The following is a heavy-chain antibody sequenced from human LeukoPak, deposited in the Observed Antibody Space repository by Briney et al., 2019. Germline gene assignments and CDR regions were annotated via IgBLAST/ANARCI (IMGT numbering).Heavy chain of an antibody. CDR3: AKTIATSATGY. CDR2: ISYDGSNK. J-gene: IGHJ4*02. D-gene: IGHD6-13*01. CDR1: GFAFSNFA. Sequence: GGSLRLSCAASGFAFSNFAMHWVRQAPGKGLEWVAVISYDGSNKYYADSVKGRFTISRDNSKNTLFLQMNSLRAEDTAVYYCAKTIATSATGYWGQGTLVTVSS. V-gene: IGHV3-30-3*02.